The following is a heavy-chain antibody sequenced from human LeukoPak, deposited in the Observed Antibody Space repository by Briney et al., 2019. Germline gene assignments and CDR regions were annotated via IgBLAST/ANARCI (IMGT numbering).Heavy chain of an antibody. CDR2: INSGATSE. D-gene: IGHD2-15*01. CDR3: ARVICTGGSCFQNDY. CDR1: GFIFSNFE. V-gene: IGHV3-48*03. Sequence: GGSLRLSCTASGFIFSNFEMNWVRQSPGKGLQWVAYINSGATSEYYADSVKGRFTISRDNAKNSLYLQMNSLGVQDTAIYYCARVICTGGSCFQNDYWSQGTLVTVSS. J-gene: IGHJ4*02.